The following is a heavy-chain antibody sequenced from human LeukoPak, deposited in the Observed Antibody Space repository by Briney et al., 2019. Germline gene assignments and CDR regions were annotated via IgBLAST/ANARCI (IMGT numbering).Heavy chain of an antibody. D-gene: IGHD2-2*01. V-gene: IGHV3-48*03. CDR3: ARGPDIVVVPAAPSRDY. CDR1: GFTFSSYV. Sequence: PGGSLRLSCAASGFTFSSYVMNWVRQAPGKGLEWVSYISSSGSTVYYADSLKGRFTISRGNAKNSLYLQMNSLRAEDTAVYYCARGPDIVVVPAAPSRDYWGQGTLVTVSS. CDR2: ISSSGSTV. J-gene: IGHJ4*02.